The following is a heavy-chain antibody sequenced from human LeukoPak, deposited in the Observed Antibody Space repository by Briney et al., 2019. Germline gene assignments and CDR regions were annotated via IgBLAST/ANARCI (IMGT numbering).Heavy chain of an antibody. CDR1: GIIFSNYA. Sequence: AGGSLRLSCAASGIIFSNYAMHWVRQGPGKGLECISTISSDGGSTYYANSVKGRFTISRDNSKNTLYLQMNSLRAEDTAVYYCAKAYYYDSSGPFDYWGQGTLVTVSS. J-gene: IGHJ4*02. D-gene: IGHD3-22*01. V-gene: IGHV3-64*01. CDR3: AKAYYYDSSGPFDY. CDR2: ISSDGGST.